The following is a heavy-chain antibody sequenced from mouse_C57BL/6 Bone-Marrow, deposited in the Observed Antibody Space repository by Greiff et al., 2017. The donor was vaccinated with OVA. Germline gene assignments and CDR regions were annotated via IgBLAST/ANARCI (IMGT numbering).Heavy chain of an antibody. J-gene: IGHJ2*01. CDR3: TTCYGSSYGYFDY. CDR1: GFNIKDDY. D-gene: IGHD1-1*01. Sequence: SGAELVRPGASVKLSCTASGFNIKDDYMHWVKQRPEQGLEWLGWIDPENGDAEYAPKFQGKATITADTSSNTAYLQLSSLTSEDTAVYYCTTCYGSSYGYFDYWGQGTTLTVSS. CDR2: IDPENGDA. V-gene: IGHV14-4*01.